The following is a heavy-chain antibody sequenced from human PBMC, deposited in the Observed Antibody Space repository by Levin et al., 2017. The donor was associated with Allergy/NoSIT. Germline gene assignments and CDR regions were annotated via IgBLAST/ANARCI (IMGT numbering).Heavy chain of an antibody. Sequence: GESLKISCAASGFTFSSYAMHWVRQAPGKGLEWVAVISYDGSNKYYADSVKGRFTISRDNSKNTLYLQMNSLRAEDTAVYYCASVGGYCSGWYAGTVDPWGQGPLVTVSS. D-gene: IGHD6-19*01. J-gene: IGHJ5*02. CDR1: GFTFSSYA. V-gene: IGHV3-30-3*01. CDR2: ISYDGSNK. CDR3: ASVGGYCSGWYAGTVDP.